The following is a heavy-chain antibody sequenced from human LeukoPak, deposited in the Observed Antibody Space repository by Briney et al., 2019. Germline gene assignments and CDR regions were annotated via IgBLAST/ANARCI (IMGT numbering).Heavy chain of an antibody. CDR1: GGSLSSGGYY. J-gene: IGHJ4*02. V-gene: IGHV4-31*03. CDR2: IYYSGST. Sequence: SETLSLTCTVSGGSLSSGGYYWSWLRQHPGTGLEWIGYIYYSGSTYYNPSLKSRVTISVDTSKNQFSLKLSSVTAADTAVYYCARAYCGGDCYPADYWGQGTLVTVSS. CDR3: ARAYCGGDCYPADY. D-gene: IGHD2-21*02.